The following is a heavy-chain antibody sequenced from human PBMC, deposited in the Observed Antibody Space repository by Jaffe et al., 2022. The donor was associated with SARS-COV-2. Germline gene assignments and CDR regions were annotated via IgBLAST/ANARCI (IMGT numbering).Heavy chain of an antibody. D-gene: IGHD3-9*01. J-gene: IGHJ4*02. V-gene: IGHV3-15*06. CDR1: GFTFSDAW. Sequence: EVQLVESGGGLVKPGGSLRLSCTASGFTFSDAWMSWARQAPGRGLEWVGRINNETDGETTLYAAPVKGRFTISKDDSINTVYLQMNSLNTEDTAIYYCTTNRALTGTSPIDYWGQGTLVTVSS. CDR2: INNETDGETT. CDR3: TTNRALTGTSPIDY.